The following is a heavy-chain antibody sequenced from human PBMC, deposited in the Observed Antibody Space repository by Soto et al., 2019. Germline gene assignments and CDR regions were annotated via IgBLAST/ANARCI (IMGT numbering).Heavy chain of an antibody. CDR3: ARDGPGGLRLGYYFDY. Sequence: EVQLVESGGGVVRPGGSLRLSCAASGFTFDDYGMSWVRQAPGKGLEWVSGINWNGGSTGSADSVKGRFTISRDNAKNSLYLQMNSLRAEDTDVYYCARDGPGGLRLGYYFDYWGQGTLVTVSS. CDR2: INWNGGST. CDR1: GFTFDDYG. V-gene: IGHV3-20*04. D-gene: IGHD5-12*01. J-gene: IGHJ4*02.